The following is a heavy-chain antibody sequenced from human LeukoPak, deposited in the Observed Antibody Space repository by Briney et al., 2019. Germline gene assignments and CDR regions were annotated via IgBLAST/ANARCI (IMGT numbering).Heavy chain of an antibody. V-gene: IGHV4-34*01. CDR2: INHSGST. J-gene: IGHJ4*02. D-gene: IGHD2-8*01. Sequence: PSETLSPTCAVYGGSFSGYYWSWIRQPPGKGLEWIGEINHSGSTNYNPSLKSRVTISVDTSKNQFSLKLNSVTAADTAVYYCARGQILINYWGQGTLVTVSS. CDR3: ARGQILINY. CDR1: GGSFSGYY.